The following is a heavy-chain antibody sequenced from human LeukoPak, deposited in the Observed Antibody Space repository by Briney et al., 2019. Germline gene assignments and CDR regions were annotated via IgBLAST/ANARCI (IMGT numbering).Heavy chain of an antibody. J-gene: IGHJ4*02. D-gene: IGHD6-19*01. Sequence: GGSLRLSCVVSGFTFSNYAMNWVRQAPGKGLEWVSTISGSGTSSYYADFVKGRFTISRDNSKNTLYLQMNSLRAEDTAVYYCAKVSAVADYFDYWGQGTLVTVSS. V-gene: IGHV3-23*01. CDR2: ISGSGTSS. CDR3: AKVSAVADYFDY. CDR1: GFTFSNYA.